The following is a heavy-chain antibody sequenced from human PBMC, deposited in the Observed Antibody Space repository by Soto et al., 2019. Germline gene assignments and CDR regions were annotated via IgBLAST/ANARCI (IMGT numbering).Heavy chain of an antibody. CDR1: GFAFSSYA. V-gene: IGHV3-23*01. CDR3: ANFPPVADSYY. J-gene: IGHJ4*02. CDR2: ISGIVVRT. Sequence: VESLRLSCAASGFAFSSYAMSWVRQAPGKGLEWVSAISGIVVRTCYADAVKGRFTISRDNSKNPLYLQMNSLRAEDTAVYYWANFPPVADSYYGGQGTLVTVSS. D-gene: IGHD6-19*01.